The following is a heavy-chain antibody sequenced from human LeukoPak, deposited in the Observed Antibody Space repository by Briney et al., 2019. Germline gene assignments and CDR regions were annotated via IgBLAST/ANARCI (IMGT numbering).Heavy chain of an antibody. CDR1: GFTFSSDG. V-gene: IGHV3-33*01. J-gene: IGHJ4*02. CDR3: ARDQGYSSSGGDY. CDR2: IWYDGSKK. Sequence: GGSLRLSCAASGFTFSSDGMHWVRQAPGKGLEWVAVIWYDGSKKYYADSVKGRFTISRDNSKNTLYLQLNSLRAEDTAVYYCARDQGYSSSGGDYWGQGTLVTVSS. D-gene: IGHD6-13*01.